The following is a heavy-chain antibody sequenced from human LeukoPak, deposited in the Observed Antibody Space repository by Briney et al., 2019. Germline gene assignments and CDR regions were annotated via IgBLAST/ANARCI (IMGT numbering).Heavy chain of an antibody. J-gene: IGHJ5*02. V-gene: IGHV3-48*03. CDR3: ARDQRYSSSWYGGNWFDP. Sequence: PGGSLRLSCAASGFTFSSYEMNWVRQAPGKGLEWVSYISSSGSTIYYADSVKGRFTISRDNAKNSLYLQMNSLRAEDTAVYYCARDQRYSSSWYGGNWFDPWGQGTLVTVSS. CDR2: ISSSGSTI. D-gene: IGHD6-13*01. CDR1: GFTFSSYE.